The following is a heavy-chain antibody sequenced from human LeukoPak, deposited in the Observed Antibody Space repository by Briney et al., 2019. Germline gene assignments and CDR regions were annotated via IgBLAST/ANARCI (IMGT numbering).Heavy chain of an antibody. D-gene: IGHD3-3*01. CDR2: THYSGSN. CDR3: TRRDSPTMWFDP. J-gene: IGHJ5*02. Sequence: PSETLSLTCSVSGGSITTSFYCNWIRHPPGQVLEWIGITHYSGSNSYNPSLSSRASMSVDTSRHQCFLRLTSVTAADTDVYDCTRRDSPTMWFDPWGQGTLVTVSS. V-gene: IGHV4-39*01. CDR1: GGSITTSFY.